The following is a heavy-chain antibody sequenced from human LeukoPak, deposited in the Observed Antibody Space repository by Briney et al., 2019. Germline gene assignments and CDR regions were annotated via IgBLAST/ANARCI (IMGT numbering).Heavy chain of an antibody. CDR2: IIPIFGIA. V-gene: IGHV1-69*04. CDR3: AYYDSSGYGFDY. J-gene: IGHJ4*02. CDR1: GGTFSSYA. Sequence: GASVKVSCKASGGTFSSYAISWVRQAPGQGLEWMGRIIPIFGIANYAQKFQGRVTITADKSTSTAYTELSSLRSEDTAAYYCAYYDSSGYGFDYWGQGTLVTVSS. D-gene: IGHD3-22*01.